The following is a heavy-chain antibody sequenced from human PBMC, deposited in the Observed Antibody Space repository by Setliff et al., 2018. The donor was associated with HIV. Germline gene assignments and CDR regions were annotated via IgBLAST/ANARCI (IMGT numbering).Heavy chain of an antibody. CDR3: ARQRHGGAGAHDY. D-gene: IGHD3-16*01. J-gene: IGHJ4*02. Sequence: PSETLSLTCTVSGGSISGHYWSWIRQPPGRGLEWIGYIYSSGSTNFNPPLQSRVTISVDTSKNQFSLKLSSATAADTAVYYCARQRHGGAGAHDYWGQGTLVTVSS. CDR2: IYSSGST. V-gene: IGHV4-4*09. CDR1: GGSISGHY.